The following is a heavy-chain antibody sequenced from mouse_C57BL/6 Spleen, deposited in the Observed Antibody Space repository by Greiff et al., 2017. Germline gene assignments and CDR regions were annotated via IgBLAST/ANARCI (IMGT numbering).Heavy chain of an antibody. CDR3: ARGGDYDEAWLAY. V-gene: IGHV1-61*01. D-gene: IGHD2-4*01. J-gene: IGHJ3*01. Sequence: QVQLQQPGAELVRPGSSVKLSCKASGYTFTSYWMDWVKQRPGQGLEWIGNIYPSDSETHYNQKFKDKATLTVDKSSSTAYMQLSSLTSEDSAVYYCARGGDYDEAWLAYWGQGTLGTVAA. CDR2: IYPSDSET. CDR1: GYTFTSYW.